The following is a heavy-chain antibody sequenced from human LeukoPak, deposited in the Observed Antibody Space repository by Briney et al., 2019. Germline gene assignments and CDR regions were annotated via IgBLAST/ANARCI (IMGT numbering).Heavy chain of an antibody. J-gene: IGHJ3*02. CDR1: GYTFTGHY. CDR2: IIPIFGTA. V-gene: IGHV1-69*05. D-gene: IGHD3-22*01. Sequence: SVKVSCKASGYTFTGHYMHWVRQAPGQGLEWMGGIIPIFGTANYAQKFQGRVTITTDESTSTAYMELSSLRSEDTAVYYCARRPSSGYYAFDIWGQGTMVTVSS. CDR3: ARRPSSGYYAFDI.